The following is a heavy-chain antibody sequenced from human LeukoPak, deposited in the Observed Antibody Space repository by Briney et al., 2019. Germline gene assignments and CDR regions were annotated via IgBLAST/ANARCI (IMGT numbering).Heavy chain of an antibody. Sequence: ASVKVSCKASGYTFTGYYMHWVRQAPGQGLEWMGWINPNSGGTNYAQKFQGRVTMTRDTSIGTAYMELSRLRSDDTAVYYCARDQGWDTAMGNDYWGQGTLVTVSS. CDR2: INPNSGGT. CDR3: ARDQGWDTAMGNDY. CDR1: GYTFTGYY. V-gene: IGHV1-2*02. D-gene: IGHD5-18*01. J-gene: IGHJ4*02.